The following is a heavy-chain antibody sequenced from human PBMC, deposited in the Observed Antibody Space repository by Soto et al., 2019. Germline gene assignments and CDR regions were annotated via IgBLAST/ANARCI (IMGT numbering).Heavy chain of an antibody. Sequence: QVQLVESGGGLVKPGGSLRLSCAASGFTFSDYYMSWIRQAPGKGLEWLSYISGGGPTIYYAESMKGRFTISRDNAESSLYLQMNSLRAEDTAIYYCARVNGWFDPWGQGTLVTVSS. CDR2: ISGGGPTI. CDR3: ARVNGWFDP. J-gene: IGHJ5*02. CDR1: GFTFSDYY. V-gene: IGHV3-11*01.